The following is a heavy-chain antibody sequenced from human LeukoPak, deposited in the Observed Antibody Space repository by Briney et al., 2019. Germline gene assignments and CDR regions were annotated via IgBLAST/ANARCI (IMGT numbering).Heavy chain of an antibody. Sequence: ASVKVSCKASGYTFTSYGISWVRQAPGQGLEWMGWISAYNGNTNYAQKLQGRVTMTTDTSTSTAYMELRSLRSDDTAVYYCAIAPALLLWFGELLGWGQGTLVTVSS. D-gene: IGHD3-10*01. CDR3: AIAPALLLWFGELLG. CDR1: GYTFTSYG. J-gene: IGHJ4*02. CDR2: ISAYNGNT. V-gene: IGHV1-18*04.